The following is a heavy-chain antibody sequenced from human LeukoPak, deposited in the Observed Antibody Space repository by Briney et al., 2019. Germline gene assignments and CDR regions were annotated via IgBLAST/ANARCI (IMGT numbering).Heavy chain of an antibody. D-gene: IGHD5-12*01. J-gene: IGHJ4*02. V-gene: IGHV3-30*02. CDR1: GFIFRNYV. Sequence: GESLRLSCGASGFIFRNYVMHWGSKAPGKGLELLTFIRYDGSDKYYADSVKGRFTISRDDSKNTLYLQMNRLRAEDTAVYDCSKMLATIGFGHYFDYWGQGTLVTVSS. CDR3: SKMLATIGFGHYFDY. CDR2: IRYDGSDK.